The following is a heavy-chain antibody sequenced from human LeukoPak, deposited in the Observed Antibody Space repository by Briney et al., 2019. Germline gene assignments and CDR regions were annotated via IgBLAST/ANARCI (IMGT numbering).Heavy chain of an antibody. J-gene: IGHJ4*02. Sequence: SETLSLTCTVSGGSISSSSYYWGWIRQPPGKGLEWIGSIYYGGSTYYNPSLKSRVTISVDTSKNQFSLKLSSVTAADTAVYYCASGRYSSGWYYFDYWGQGTLVTVSS. V-gene: IGHV4-39*01. CDR1: GGSISSSSYY. CDR3: ASGRYSSGWYYFDY. D-gene: IGHD6-19*01. CDR2: IYYGGST.